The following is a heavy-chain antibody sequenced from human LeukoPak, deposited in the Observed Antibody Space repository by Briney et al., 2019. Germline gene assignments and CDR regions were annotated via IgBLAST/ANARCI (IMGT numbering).Heavy chain of an antibody. V-gene: IGHV3-33*08. CDR2: IWYDGSNK. CDR1: GFTFSSYW. D-gene: IGHD3-22*01. J-gene: IGHJ4*02. Sequence: GGSLRLSCAASGFTFSSYWMHWVRQAPGKGLEWVTNIWYDGSNKYYADSVKGRFTISRDNSKNTLYLQMNSLRAEDTAVYYCARGLFNYDNSGLNYWGQGTRVTVSS. CDR3: ARGLFNYDNSGLNY.